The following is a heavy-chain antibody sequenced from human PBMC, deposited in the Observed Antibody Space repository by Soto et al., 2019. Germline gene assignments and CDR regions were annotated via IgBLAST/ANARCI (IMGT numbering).Heavy chain of an antibody. V-gene: IGHV5-10-1*04. Sequence: PGESLKISCKASGYTFTSNWISWVRQVPGKGLEWLGRIDPSDSYTHYSPSFQGQVTISADKSISTAYLQWSGLKASDTAIYFCARPNQQLVLGYFDYWGQGTLVTVSS. CDR3: ARPNQQLVLGYFDY. CDR1: GYTFTSNW. D-gene: IGHD6-6*01. J-gene: IGHJ4*02. CDR2: IDPSDSYT.